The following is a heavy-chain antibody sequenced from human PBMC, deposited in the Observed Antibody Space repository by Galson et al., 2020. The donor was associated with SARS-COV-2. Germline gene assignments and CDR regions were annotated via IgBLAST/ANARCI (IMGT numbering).Heavy chain of an antibody. J-gene: IGHJ3*01. V-gene: IGHV4-59*08. CDR3: ARGMIQGVIKFALDV. D-gene: IGHD3-10*01. CDR2: VYYSGSA. Sequence: SETLSLTCTVSGGSTSFYSWSWIRQSPGKGLEWLGDVYYSGSADYNPSLNSRVTIALDTSNNQFSLKLTSVTAADTAIYYCARGMIQGVIKFALDVWGHGTMVTVSS. CDR1: GGSTSFYS.